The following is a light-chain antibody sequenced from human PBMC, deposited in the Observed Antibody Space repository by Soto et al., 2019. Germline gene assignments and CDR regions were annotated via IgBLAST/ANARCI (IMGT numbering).Light chain of an antibody. Sequence: QSVLTQPASVSGSPGQSITISCTGTSSDVGGYNYVSWYQHHPGKAPKLLIYDVSNRPSGVSNRFSGSESGNTASLTISGLQAEDGADYFCNSYTSSSTPYVFAIGTKVTVL. V-gene: IGLV2-14*03. CDR3: NSYTSSSTPYV. CDR1: SSDVGGYNY. CDR2: DVS. J-gene: IGLJ1*01.